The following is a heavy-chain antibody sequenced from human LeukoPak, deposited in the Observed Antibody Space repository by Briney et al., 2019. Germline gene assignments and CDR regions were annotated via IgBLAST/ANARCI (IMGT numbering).Heavy chain of an antibody. J-gene: IGHJ4*02. Sequence: GGSLRLSCAASGFTFSSYWMSWVRQAPGKGLKWVANIKQDGSEKYYVDSVKGRFTISRDNAKNSLYLQMNSLRAEDTAVYYCARDLVGSCLDYWGQGTLVTVSS. CDR3: ARDLVGSCLDY. CDR2: IKQDGSEK. V-gene: IGHV3-7*01. D-gene: IGHD2-15*01. CDR1: GFTFSSYW.